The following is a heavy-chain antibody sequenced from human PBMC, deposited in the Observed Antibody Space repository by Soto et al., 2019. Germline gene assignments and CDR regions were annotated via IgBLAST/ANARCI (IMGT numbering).Heavy chain of an antibody. J-gene: IGHJ6*03. CDR2: ISAYNGNT. Sequence: ASVKVSCKASGYTFTSYGISWVRQAPGQGLEWMGWISAYNGNTNYAQKLQGRVTMTTDTSTSTAYMELRSLRSDDTAVYYCARDGDIVVVPAAMLGGSYYYMDVWGEGTTVTVSS. V-gene: IGHV1-18*01. CDR3: ARDGDIVVVPAAMLGGSYYYMDV. D-gene: IGHD2-2*01. CDR1: GYTFTSYG.